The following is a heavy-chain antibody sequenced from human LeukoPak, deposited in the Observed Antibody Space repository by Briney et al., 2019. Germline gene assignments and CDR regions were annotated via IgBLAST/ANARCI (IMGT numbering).Heavy chain of an antibody. CDR1: AGXLSSSDC. CDR2: IYQTESP. Sequence: SETLSLTCAVSAGXLSSSDCWSWVRQPPGKGLEWIGYIYQTESPKYNATLQSRVTLSLDRSKHQFSLKLTSVTVADTAVYYCARDPHCSSSRCPFDYWGQGALVTVSS. J-gene: IGHJ4*02. CDR3: ARDPHCSSSRCPFDY. V-gene: IGHV4-4*02. D-gene: IGHD2-2*01.